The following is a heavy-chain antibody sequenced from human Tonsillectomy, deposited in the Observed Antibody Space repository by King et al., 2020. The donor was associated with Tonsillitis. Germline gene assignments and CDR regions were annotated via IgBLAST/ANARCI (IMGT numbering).Heavy chain of an antibody. CDR2: ISYDGSNK. D-gene: IGHD1-1*01. V-gene: IGHV3-30*03. CDR1: GFTFSSYG. Sequence: VQLVESGGGVVQPGRSLRLSCAASGFTFSSYGMHWVRQAPGKGLEWVAIISYDGSNKYYADSVKGRFTISRDNSKNTLYLQMNSLRAEDTAVYYCATRPERPPHYYFGMDVWGQGTTVTVSS. J-gene: IGHJ6*02. CDR3: ATRPERPPHYYFGMDV.